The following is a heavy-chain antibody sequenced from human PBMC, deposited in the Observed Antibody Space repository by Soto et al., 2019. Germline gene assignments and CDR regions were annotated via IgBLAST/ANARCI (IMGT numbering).Heavy chain of an antibody. D-gene: IGHD3-22*01. V-gene: IGHV4-31*03. CDR1: GGSISSGGYY. Sequence: QVQLQESGPGLVKPSQTLSLTCNVSGGSISSGGYYWSWIRQHPGKGLEWIGHIYYSGSTYYNPSFKSRVTISVDTSKNQFSLKLSSVTAADTAVYYCARDFANYYANSGYFYFDYWGQGTLVTVSS. CDR2: IYYSGST. CDR3: ARDFANYYANSGYFYFDY. J-gene: IGHJ4*02.